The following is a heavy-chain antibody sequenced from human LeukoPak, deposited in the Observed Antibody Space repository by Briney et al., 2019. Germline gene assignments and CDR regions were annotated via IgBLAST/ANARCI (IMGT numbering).Heavy chain of an antibody. CDR3: ARESVWLQFQSFDF. Sequence: GGSLGLSCAASGFSFSSYAMHWVRQAPGKGLEWVSGISGSGAATYYADSVKGRFTISRDNSKNTVYLQMDSLRAEDTAVYYCARESVWLQFQSFDFWGQGTLVTVPS. V-gene: IGHV3-23*01. CDR1: GFSFSSYA. CDR2: ISGSGAAT. D-gene: IGHD5-24*01. J-gene: IGHJ4*02.